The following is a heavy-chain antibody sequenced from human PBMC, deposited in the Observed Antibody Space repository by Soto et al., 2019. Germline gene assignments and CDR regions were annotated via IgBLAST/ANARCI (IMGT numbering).Heavy chain of an antibody. CDR1: GFPFGGYT. CDR3: VKDGLEN. J-gene: IGHJ4*02. V-gene: IGHV3-23*01. D-gene: IGHD1-1*01. CDR2: IRDGGEST. Sequence: VQLLESGGGLAQPGGSLRLSCAASGFPFGGYTMSWVRQAPGKGLEWVSAIRDGGESTYYADSVKGRFTISRDNSKNTMDLQLNSLRPEDTAVYFCVKDGLENWGQGTLVTVSS.